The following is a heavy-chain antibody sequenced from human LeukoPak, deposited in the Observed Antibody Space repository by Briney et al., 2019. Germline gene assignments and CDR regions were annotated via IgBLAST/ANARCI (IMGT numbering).Heavy chain of an antibody. Sequence: SETLSLTCTVSGDSISGYYCSWIRQPARKGLEYIGRIYTNGNTKYNPSLKSRVTMSVDTSKNQFSLKLSSVTAADTAVYYCARDLKDYYYYMDVWGKGTTVTVSS. V-gene: IGHV4-4*07. CDR1: GDSISGYY. CDR3: ARDLKDYYYYMDV. CDR2: IYTNGNT. J-gene: IGHJ6*03.